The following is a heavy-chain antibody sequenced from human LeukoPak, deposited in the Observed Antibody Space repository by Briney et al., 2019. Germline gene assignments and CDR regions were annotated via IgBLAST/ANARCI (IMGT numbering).Heavy chain of an antibody. J-gene: IGHJ4*02. CDR1: GGSFSGYY. D-gene: IGHD6-13*01. V-gene: IGHV4-59*01. CDR3: ARRVPASSWYDY. Sequence: SETLSLTCAVYGGSFSGYYWSWIRQPPGKGLEWIGYSYYSGSTNYNPSLKSRATISVDASKNQFSLKLSSVTAADTAVYYCARRVPASSWYDYWGQGTLVTVSS. CDR2: SYYSGST.